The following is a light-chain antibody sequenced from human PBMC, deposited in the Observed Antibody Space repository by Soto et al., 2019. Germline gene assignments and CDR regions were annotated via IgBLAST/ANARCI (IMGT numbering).Light chain of an antibody. CDR1: QDISNY. Sequence: DIQMTQSPSSLSASVGDRVTITCQASQDISNYLNWYQQKPGKAPKLLIYEASNLETGVPSRFSGSGSGTDFTFTIRSLQPEDIATYYCQQYDNLLTFGGGTKVEIK. V-gene: IGKV1-33*01. CDR3: QQYDNLLT. J-gene: IGKJ4*01. CDR2: EAS.